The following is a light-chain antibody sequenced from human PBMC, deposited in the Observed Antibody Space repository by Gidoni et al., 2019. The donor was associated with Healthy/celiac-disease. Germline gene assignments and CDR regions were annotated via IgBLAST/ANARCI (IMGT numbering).Light chain of an antibody. Sequence: EIVLTPSPGTLSLSPGARATLACRASQSVSHSYLAWYQQKPGQAPRLLIYGASSRATDIPDRFSGSGSGTDFTLTISRLEPEDFAVYYCQQYGSSPGTFGQGTKVEIK. V-gene: IGKV3-20*01. CDR3: QQYGSSPGT. CDR1: QSVSHSY. J-gene: IGKJ1*01. CDR2: GAS.